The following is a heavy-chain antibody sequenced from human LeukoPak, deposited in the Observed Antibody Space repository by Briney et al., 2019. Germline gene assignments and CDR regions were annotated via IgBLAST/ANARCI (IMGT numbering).Heavy chain of an antibody. V-gene: IGHV3-66*03. CDR3: ARDYYGP. D-gene: IGHD3-22*01. CDR1: GFTVSNNY. Sequence: PGGSLRLSCAASGFTVSNNYMRWVRQAPGKGLEWVASIYSRGSTSYVDSVKGRFTISRDNSKNTLFLQMNSLSVEDTAVYYCARDYYGPWGQGTLVTVSS. CDR2: IYSRGST. J-gene: IGHJ5*02.